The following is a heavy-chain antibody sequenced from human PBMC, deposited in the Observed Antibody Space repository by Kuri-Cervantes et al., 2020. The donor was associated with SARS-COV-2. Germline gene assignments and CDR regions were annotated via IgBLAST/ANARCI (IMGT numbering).Heavy chain of an antibody. CDR2: IYYSGST. CDR3: ARGGYGDYLS. CDR1: GGSISSYY. D-gene: IGHD4-17*01. V-gene: IGHV4-59*01. Sequence: SDTLSLTCTVSGGSISSYYWSWIRQPPGKGLEWIGYIYYSGSTNYNPSLKSRVTISVDASKNQFSLKLSSVTAADTAVYYCARGGYGDYLSWGQGTPVTVSS. J-gene: IGHJ5*02.